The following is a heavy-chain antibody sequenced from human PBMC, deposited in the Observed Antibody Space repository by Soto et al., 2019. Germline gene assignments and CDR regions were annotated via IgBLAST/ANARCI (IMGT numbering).Heavy chain of an antibody. V-gene: IGHV3-21*01. Sequence: GGSLRLSCAASGFSFRSYYMNWVRQAPGKGLEWVSSISSSSSYINYADSVKGRFTIARDNAKNSLYLQMNSLRAEDTAVYYCARVGTYYGSGSPYYSDYWGQGTLVTVSS. CDR1: GFSFRSYY. CDR3: ARVGTYYGSGSPYYSDY. J-gene: IGHJ4*02. D-gene: IGHD3-10*01. CDR2: ISSSSSYI.